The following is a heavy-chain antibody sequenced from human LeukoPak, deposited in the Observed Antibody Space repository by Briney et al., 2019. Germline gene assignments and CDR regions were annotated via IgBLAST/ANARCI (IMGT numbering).Heavy chain of an antibody. V-gene: IGHV3-53*01. CDR2: IYSGGST. CDR1: GFTVSSNY. CDR3: ARDRYCSGGSCYEDAFDI. D-gene: IGHD2-15*01. J-gene: IGHJ3*02. Sequence: GGSLRLSCAASGFTVSSNYMSWVRQAPGKGLEWVSVIYSGGSTYYATSGKGRFTISRDNSKNTLYLQMNSLRAEDTAVYYCARDRYCSGGSCYEDAFDIWGQGTMVTVSS.